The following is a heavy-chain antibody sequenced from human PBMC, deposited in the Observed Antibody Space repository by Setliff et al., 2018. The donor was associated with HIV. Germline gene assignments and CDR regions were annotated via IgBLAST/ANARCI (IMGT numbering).Heavy chain of an antibody. CDR2: IIPMFSTV. D-gene: IGHD2-15*01. CDR3: ATDDHCSGGSCFLTMDY. V-gene: IGHV1-69*05. J-gene: IGHJ4*02. Sequence: ASVKVSCKASGYTFTGYFIHWVRQAPGQGLEWIGGIIPMFSTVNYAKKYQGRVTITTDESTTTAYMELTSLRSEDTAVYYCATDDHCSGGSCFLTMDYWGLGTLVTVSS. CDR1: GYTFTGYF.